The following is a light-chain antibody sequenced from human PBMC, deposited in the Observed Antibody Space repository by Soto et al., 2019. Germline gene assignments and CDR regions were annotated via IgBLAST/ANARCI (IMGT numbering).Light chain of an antibody. CDR1: RDVRNY. CDR3: QKYDNFVT. V-gene: IGKV1-33*01. Sequence: DIQMTQSPSSLSASLLDRVTITCQSGRDVRNYLNWYQQKPGKAPKLLIYDASNLETGVPSRFSGSGSGTDFTLTISRLQPKDIATYYCQKYDNFVTFGQGTRLKI. CDR2: DAS. J-gene: IGKJ5*01.